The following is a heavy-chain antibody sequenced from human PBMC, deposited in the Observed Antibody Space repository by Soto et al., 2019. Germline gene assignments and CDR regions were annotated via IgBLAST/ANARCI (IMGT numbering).Heavy chain of an antibody. D-gene: IGHD3-3*01. J-gene: IGHJ4*02. Sequence: SGPTLVNPTQTLTLTCTFSGFSLSTSGVGVGWIRQPPGKALEWLALIYWDDDKRYSPSLKSRLTITKDTSKNQVVLTMTNMDPVDTATYYCAHTSAVKPSYYDFWSGYPSAFDYWXQGXLVXVSS. CDR1: GFSLSTSGVG. CDR2: IYWDDDK. V-gene: IGHV2-5*02. CDR3: AHTSAVKPSYYDFWSGYPSAFDY.